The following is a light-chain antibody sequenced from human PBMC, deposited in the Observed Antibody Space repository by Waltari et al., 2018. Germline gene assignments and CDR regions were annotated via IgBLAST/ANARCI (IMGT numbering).Light chain of an antibody. CDR3: QQYNNWPPLT. V-gene: IGKV3-15*01. J-gene: IGKJ4*01. CDR1: QSVGRD. CDR2: GAS. Sequence: EIVMTQSPVTLSVSPGERATLSCRASQSVGRDLAWYQQKPGQIPRLLIYGASTRATGIPARFSGSGSGTEFTLTITSLQSEDFAVYYCQQYNNWPPLTFGGGTKVEIK.